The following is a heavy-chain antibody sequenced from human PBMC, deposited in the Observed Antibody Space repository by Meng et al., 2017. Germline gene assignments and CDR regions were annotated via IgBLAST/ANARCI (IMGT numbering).Heavy chain of an antibody. V-gene: IGHV1-69*05. CDR3: ARDLGLIKYYYYYGMDV. D-gene: IGHD6-19*01. J-gene: IGHJ6*02. CDR1: GGTFSSYA. CDR2: IIPIFGTA. Sequence: SVKVSCKASGGTFSSYAIIWVRQAPGQGLEWRGGIIPIFGTANYAQKFQSRVTITTDESTSTAYMELSSLRSEDKAVYYCARDLGLIKYYYYYGMDVWGQGTTVTVSS.